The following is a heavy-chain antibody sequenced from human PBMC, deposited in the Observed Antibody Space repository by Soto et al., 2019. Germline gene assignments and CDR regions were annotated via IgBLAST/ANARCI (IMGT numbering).Heavy chain of an antibody. J-gene: IGHJ6*02. D-gene: IGHD1-7*01. V-gene: IGHV3-30-3*01. Sequence: QVQVVESGGGVVQPGRSLRLSCAASAFTLSKCVMHWVRQAPGRGLEWVAVTSNDGSNTFYADSVKGRFTISRDNSKNTLYLQMNSLRTEDTAVYYCARGNLDVWGQGTTVTVSS. CDR3: ARGNLDV. CDR2: TSNDGSNT. CDR1: AFTLSKCV.